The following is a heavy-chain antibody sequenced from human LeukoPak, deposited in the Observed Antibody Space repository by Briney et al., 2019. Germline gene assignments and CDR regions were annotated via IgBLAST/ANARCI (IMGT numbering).Heavy chain of an antibody. CDR2: ISGSGGST. Sequence: PGGSLRLSCAASGFTFSSYAMSWVRQAPGKGLEWASAISGSGGSTYYADSVKGRFTISRDNSKNTLYLQMNSLRAEDTAVYYCATYQLPPPRKYFQHWGQGTLVTVSS. CDR3: ATYQLPPPRKYFQH. V-gene: IGHV3-23*01. J-gene: IGHJ1*01. D-gene: IGHD2-2*01. CDR1: GFTFSSYA.